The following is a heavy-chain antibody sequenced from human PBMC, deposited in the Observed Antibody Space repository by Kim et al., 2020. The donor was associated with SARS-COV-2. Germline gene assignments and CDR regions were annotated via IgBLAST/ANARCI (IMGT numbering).Heavy chain of an antibody. CDR2: ISSSSSYI. CDR3: ARDQLGRGYSGQYYFDY. J-gene: IGHJ4*02. Sequence: GGSLRLSCAASGFTFSSYSMNWVRQAPGKGLEWVSSISSSSSYIYYADSVKGRFTISRDNAKNSLYLQMNSLRAEDTAVYYCARDQLGRGYSGQYYFDYWGQGTLVTVSS. V-gene: IGHV3-21*01. D-gene: IGHD5-12*01. CDR1: GFTFSSYS.